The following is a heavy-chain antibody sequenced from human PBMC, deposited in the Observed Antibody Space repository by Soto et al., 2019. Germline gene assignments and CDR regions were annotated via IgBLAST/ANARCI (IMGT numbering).Heavy chain of an antibody. CDR1: GFTFSDYV. J-gene: IGHJ6*02. Sequence: EVQLLESGGDLVQLGGSLRLSCVASGFTFSDYVMSWVRQVPGKGLEWVSSISDGGERTDYRDSVRGRFTISRDNARFTLHLQMNSLRVDDTAIYFCARDRSTDFGLDVWGQGTTVTVSS. D-gene: IGHD3-3*01. CDR3: ARDRSTDFGLDV. V-gene: IGHV3-23*01. CDR2: ISDGGERT.